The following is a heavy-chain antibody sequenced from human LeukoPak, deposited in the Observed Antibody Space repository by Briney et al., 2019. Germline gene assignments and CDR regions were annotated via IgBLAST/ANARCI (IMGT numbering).Heavy chain of an antibody. CDR2: ISYDGSNK. J-gene: IGHJ4*02. CDR3: ARDSVEVRGVIIPYYFDY. V-gene: IGHV3-30-3*01. Sequence: GSLRLSCAASGFTFSSYAMHWVRQAPGKGLEGVAVISYDGSNKYYADSVKGRFTISRDNSKNTLYLQMNSLRAEDTAVYYCARDSVEVRGVIIPYYFDYWGQGTLVTVSS. D-gene: IGHD3-10*01. CDR1: GFTFSSYA.